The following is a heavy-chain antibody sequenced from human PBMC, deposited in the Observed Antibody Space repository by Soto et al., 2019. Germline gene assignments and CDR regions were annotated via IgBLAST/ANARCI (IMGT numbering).Heavy chain of an antibody. CDR3: ERWGKVLGYFDY. J-gene: IGHJ4*02. D-gene: IGHD3-16*01. Sequence: QVQLQESGPGLVKPSQTLSLTCTVSGGSISSGGYYWSWIRQHPGKGLEWIGYIYYSGSTYYNPSLKSRVTISVDTSKNQFSLKLSSVTAADTAVYYCERWGKVLGYFDYWGQGTLVTVSS. CDR1: GGSISSGGYY. CDR2: IYYSGST. V-gene: IGHV4-31*03.